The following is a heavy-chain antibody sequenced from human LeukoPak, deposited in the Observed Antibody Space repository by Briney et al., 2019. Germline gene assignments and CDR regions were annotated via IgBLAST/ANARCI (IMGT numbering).Heavy chain of an antibody. CDR1: GYTFTGYY. Sequence: ASVKVSCKASGYTFTGYYMHWVRQAPGQGLEWMGRINPNSGGTNYAQKFQGRVTMTRDTSISTAYMELSRLRSDDTAAYYCARGFSRDPYYFDYWGQGTVVTVSS. CDR2: INPNSGGT. D-gene: IGHD3-10*01. V-gene: IGHV1-2*06. J-gene: IGHJ4*02. CDR3: ARGFSRDPYYFDY.